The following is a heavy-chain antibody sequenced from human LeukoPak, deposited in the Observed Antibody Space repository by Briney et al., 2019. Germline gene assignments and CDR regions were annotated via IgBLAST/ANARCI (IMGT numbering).Heavy chain of an antibody. CDR3: ARAGHHNWSTNWFDP. CDR1: GGSISSGGYY. D-gene: IGHD1-20*01. V-gene: IGHV4-31*03. J-gene: IGHJ5*02. CDR2: IYYSGST. Sequence: SETLSLTCTVSGGSISSGGYYWSWIRQHPGKGLEWIGYIYYSGSTYYNPSLKSRVTISVDTSKNQFSLKLSSVTAADTAVYYCARAGHHNWSTNWFDPWGQGTLVTVSS.